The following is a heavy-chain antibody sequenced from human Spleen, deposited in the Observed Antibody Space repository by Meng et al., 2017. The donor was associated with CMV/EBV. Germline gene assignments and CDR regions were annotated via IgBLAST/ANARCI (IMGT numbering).Heavy chain of an antibody. D-gene: IGHD3-3*01. J-gene: IGHJ6*02. V-gene: IGHV3-21*01. CDR2: ISGSSSYI. CDR3: ARDSIAWSGYYALRPTFYGMDV. Sequence: GGSLRLSCAASAFTFRSYTMNWVRQAPGKGLEWVSSISGSSSYIYYPDSVKGRFTISRDNAKNSLYLQMNSLRAEDTAVYYCARDSIAWSGYYALRPTFYGMDVWGQGTTVTVSS. CDR1: AFTFRSYT.